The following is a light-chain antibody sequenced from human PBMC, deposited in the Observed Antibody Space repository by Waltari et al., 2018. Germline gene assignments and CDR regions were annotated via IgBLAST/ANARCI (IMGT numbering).Light chain of an antibody. CDR2: QDV. V-gene: IGLV3-1*01. CDR3: QAWDSGVAGV. J-gene: IGLJ1*01. Sequence: SYDLTQSPSVSVSPGQTASITCSGDGLETKYVCWYQQKPGQSPVLVIYQDVRRPSEIPERFSGSNSGNTATLTISGTQPMDEADYYCQAWDSGVAGVFGTGTRVTVL. CDR1: GLETKY.